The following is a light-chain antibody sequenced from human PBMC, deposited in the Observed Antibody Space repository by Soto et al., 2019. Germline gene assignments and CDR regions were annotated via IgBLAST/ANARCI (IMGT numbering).Light chain of an antibody. J-gene: IGKJ1*01. V-gene: IGKV1-12*01. Sequence: DIQMTQSPSSVSASVGGRVNITCRATQDIGNWLAWYQQKPGKAPKLLISASSSLQSGVPSRFSGSGSGTDFTLMISSLQPEDCAIYWCLQTTSFPLTFGQGTKVEIK. CDR1: QDIGNW. CDR3: LQTTSFPLT. CDR2: ASS.